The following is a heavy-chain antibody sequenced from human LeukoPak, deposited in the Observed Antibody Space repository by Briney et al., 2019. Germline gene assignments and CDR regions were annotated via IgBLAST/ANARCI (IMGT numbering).Heavy chain of an antibody. V-gene: IGHV1-46*01. D-gene: IGHD2-15*01. CDR3: AREVVVVDNYFDY. J-gene: IGHJ4*02. CDR1: GYSFTGYY. Sequence: ASVRVSCKASGYSFTGYYMHWVRQAPGQGLEWMGIINPSGGSTSYAQKFQGRVTMTRDTSTSTVYMELSSLRSEDTAVYYCAREVVVVDNYFDYWGQGTLVTVSS. CDR2: INPSGGST.